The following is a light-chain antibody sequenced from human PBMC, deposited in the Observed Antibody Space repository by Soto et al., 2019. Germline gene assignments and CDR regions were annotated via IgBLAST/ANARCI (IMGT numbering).Light chain of an antibody. CDR2: DAS. CDR3: QQYDNLPPF. Sequence: DIQMTQSPSSLSASVGDRVTITCQASQDISNYLNWYQQKPGKAPKLLIYDASNLETGVPSRFSESGSGTDFTFTISSLQPEDIASYYCQQYDNLPPFFGGGTKVEIK. CDR1: QDISNY. V-gene: IGKV1-33*01. J-gene: IGKJ4*01.